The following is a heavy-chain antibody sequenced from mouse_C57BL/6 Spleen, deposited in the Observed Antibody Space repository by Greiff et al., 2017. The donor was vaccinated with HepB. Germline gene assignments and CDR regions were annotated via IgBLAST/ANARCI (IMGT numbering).Heavy chain of an antibody. CDR3: ARSYYGSTSGYAMDY. J-gene: IGHJ4*01. CDR2: ISYSGST. CDR1: GYSITSDY. D-gene: IGHD1-1*01. V-gene: IGHV3-8*01. Sequence: EVKLVESGPGLAKPSQTLSLTCSVTGYSITSDYWNGIRKFPGNKLEYMGYISYSGSTYYNPSLKSRISITRDTSKNQDYLQLNSVTTEDTATYYCARSYYGSTSGYAMDYWGQGTSVTVSS.